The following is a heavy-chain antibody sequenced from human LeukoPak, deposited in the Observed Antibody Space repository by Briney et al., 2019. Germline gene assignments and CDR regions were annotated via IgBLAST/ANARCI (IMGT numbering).Heavy chain of an antibody. CDR2: IYHSGST. D-gene: IGHD6-19*01. Sequence: SETLSLTCTVSGYSISSGYYWGWIRPPPGKWLEWIGSIYHSGSTYYNPSLKSRVTISVDTSKNQFSLKLSSVTAADTAVYYCAREPDLIIAVAGDAFDIWGQGTMVTVSS. J-gene: IGHJ3*02. CDR1: GYSISSGYY. CDR3: AREPDLIIAVAGDAFDI. V-gene: IGHV4-38-2*02.